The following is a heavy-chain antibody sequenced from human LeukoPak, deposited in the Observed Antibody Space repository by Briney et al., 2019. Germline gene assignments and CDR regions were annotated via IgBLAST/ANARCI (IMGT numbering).Heavy chain of an antibody. Sequence: GGSLRLSCAASGFTFSSYWMSWVRQAPGKGLEWVANIKQDGSEKYYVDSVKGRFTISRDNAKNSLYLQMNSLRAEDTAVYYCARETRLYCSGGSCYSGGIDYWGQGTLVTVSS. CDR1: GFTFSSYW. CDR3: ARETRLYCSGGSCYSGGIDY. J-gene: IGHJ4*02. V-gene: IGHV3-7*01. CDR2: IKQDGSEK. D-gene: IGHD2-15*01.